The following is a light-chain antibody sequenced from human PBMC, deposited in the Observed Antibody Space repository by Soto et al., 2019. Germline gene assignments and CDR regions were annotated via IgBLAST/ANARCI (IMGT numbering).Light chain of an antibody. J-gene: IGLJ1*01. Sequence: QSALTQPASVSGSPGQSITISCTGTSSDVGAYNSVAWYQQHPGKAPKLMIYDVSNRPAGVSSRFSGSKSANTASLSISGLQADDEADYYCSSYTSSSTLVFGTGTKLTVL. CDR1: SSDVGAYNS. CDR2: DVS. V-gene: IGLV2-14*03. CDR3: SSYTSSSTLV.